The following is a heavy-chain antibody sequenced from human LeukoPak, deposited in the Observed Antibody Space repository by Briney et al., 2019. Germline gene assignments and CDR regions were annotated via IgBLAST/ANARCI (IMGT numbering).Heavy chain of an antibody. CDR2: IYYGGST. J-gene: IGHJ6*02. D-gene: IGHD3-3*01. CDR3: ARDGLRFLEWSPYYYYGMDV. Sequence: SETLSLTCTVSGGSISSYYWSWIRQPPGKGLEWIGYIYYGGSTNYNPSLKSRVTISVDTSKNQFSLKLSSVTAADTAVYYCARDGLRFLEWSPYYYYGMDVWGQGTTVTVSS. V-gene: IGHV4-59*01. CDR1: GGSISSYY.